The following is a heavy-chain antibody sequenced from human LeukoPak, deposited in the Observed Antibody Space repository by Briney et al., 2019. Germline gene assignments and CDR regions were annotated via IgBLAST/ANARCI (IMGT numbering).Heavy chain of an antibody. CDR3: ARTYGGDGGQRFDY. V-gene: IGHV3-21*01. D-gene: IGHD2-21*02. J-gene: IGHJ4*02. CDR1: GFTFSSYS. CDR2: IISSTTYI. Sequence: PGGSLRLSCAASGFTFSSYSLNWVRQAPGKGLEWVSSIISSTTYIYYADSVKGRFTISRDNAKNSLYLQMNSLRAEDTAIYYCARTYGGDGGQRFDYWGQGTLVTVSS.